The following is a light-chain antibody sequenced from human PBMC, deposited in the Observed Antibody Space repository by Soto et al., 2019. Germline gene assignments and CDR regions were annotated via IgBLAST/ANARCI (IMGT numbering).Light chain of an antibody. CDR2: AAS. Sequence: DIQITQSPSSLSSSVRDRVTITCRASQSISSYLNWYQQKLGKAPKLLIYAASSLQSGVPSRFSGSASGTDFTLTISSLQPEDFATYYCQQSYSTPITFGQGTRLEIK. V-gene: IGKV1-39*01. CDR3: QQSYSTPIT. J-gene: IGKJ5*01. CDR1: QSISSY.